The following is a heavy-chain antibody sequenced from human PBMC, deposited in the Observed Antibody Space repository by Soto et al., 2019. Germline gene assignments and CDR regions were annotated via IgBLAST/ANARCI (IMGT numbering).Heavy chain of an antibody. J-gene: IGHJ5*02. CDR3: ARDHVVSRNWFDP. Sequence: VQLVESGGGLVQPGGSLRLSCAASGFTFSSYWMHWVRQAPGKGLVWVSRINSDGSSTIYADSVKGRFTISRDNAKNTLYLQMNSLRAEDTAVYYCARDHVVSRNWFDPWGQGTLVTVSS. CDR2: INSDGSST. V-gene: IGHV3-74*01. D-gene: IGHD2-21*01. CDR1: GFTFSSYW.